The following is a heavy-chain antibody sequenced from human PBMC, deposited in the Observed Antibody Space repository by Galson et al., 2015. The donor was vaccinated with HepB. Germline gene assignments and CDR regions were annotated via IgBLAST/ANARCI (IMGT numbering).Heavy chain of an antibody. D-gene: IGHD6-19*01. Sequence: SLRLSCAGSGFTFLSYGLNWVRQAPGKGLEWISYISGSARTTHYADSVKGRFTISRDNAKNSLYLQMNSLRAEDTAVYHCATDMAGTNNWGQGTLVTVSP. CDR3: ATDMAGTNN. CDR1: GFTFLSYG. J-gene: IGHJ4*02. V-gene: IGHV3-48*01. CDR2: ISGSARTT.